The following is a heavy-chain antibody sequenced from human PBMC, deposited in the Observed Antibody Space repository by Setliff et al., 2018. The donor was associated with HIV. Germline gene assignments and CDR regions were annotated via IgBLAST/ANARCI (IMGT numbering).Heavy chain of an antibody. Sequence: SETLSLTCAVYGGSFSGYYWSWIRQPPGKGLEWIGEINHSGSTNYNPSLKSRVTISVDTSKNQFSLKLSSVTAADTAVYYCARGAVLRYFDWLSLFDYWGQGALVTVSS. CDR1: GGSFSGYY. CDR3: ARGAVLRYFDWLSLFDY. V-gene: IGHV4-34*01. D-gene: IGHD3-9*01. CDR2: INHSGST. J-gene: IGHJ4*02.